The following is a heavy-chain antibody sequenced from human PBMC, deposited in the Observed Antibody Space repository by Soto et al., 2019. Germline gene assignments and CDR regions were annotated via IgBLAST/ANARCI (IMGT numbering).Heavy chain of an antibody. Sequence: SETLSLTCTVSGGSISSSSYYWGWIRQPPGKGLEWIGSIYYSGSTYYNPSLKSRVTISVDTSKNQFSLKLSSVTAADTAVYYCARHGDILTGYSLWNWFDPWGQGTLVTVSS. J-gene: IGHJ5*02. CDR2: IYYSGST. CDR1: GGSISSSSYY. D-gene: IGHD3-9*01. V-gene: IGHV4-39*01. CDR3: ARHGDILTGYSLWNWFDP.